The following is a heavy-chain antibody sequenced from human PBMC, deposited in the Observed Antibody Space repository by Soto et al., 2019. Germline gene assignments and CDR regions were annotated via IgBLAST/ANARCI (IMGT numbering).Heavy chain of an antibody. CDR3: ARRGFYYDFWGGNSKRTTGYYYMDV. V-gene: IGHV3-64*01. Sequence: LRLSCAASGFTFSSYAMHWVRQAPGKGLEYVSAISSNGGSTYYANSVKGRFTISRDNSKNTLYLQMGSLRAEDMAVYYCARRGFYYDFWGGNSKRTTGYYYMDVWGKGTTVTVSS. J-gene: IGHJ6*03. CDR2: ISSNGGST. CDR1: GFTFSSYA. D-gene: IGHD3-3*01.